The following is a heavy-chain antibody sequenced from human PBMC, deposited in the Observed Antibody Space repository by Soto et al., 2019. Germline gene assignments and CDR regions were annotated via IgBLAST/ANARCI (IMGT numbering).Heavy chain of an antibody. Sequence: SETLSLTCAVYGGSFSGYYWSWIRQPPGKGLEWIGEINHSGSTNYNPSLKSRVTISVDTSKNQFSLKLSSVTAADTAVYYCARLKVRGVTRTAGNDYWGQGTLVTVSS. J-gene: IGHJ4*02. CDR3: ARLKVRGVTRTAGNDY. CDR1: GGSFSGYY. V-gene: IGHV4-34*01. D-gene: IGHD3-10*01. CDR2: INHSGST.